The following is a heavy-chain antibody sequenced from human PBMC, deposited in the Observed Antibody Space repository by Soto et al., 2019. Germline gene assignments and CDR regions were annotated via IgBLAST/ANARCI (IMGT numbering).Heavy chain of an antibody. Sequence: PSETLSLTCAVSGGSISSSNWWSWVRQPPGKGLEWIGEIYHSGSTNYNPSLKSRVTISVDKSKNHFSLKLSSVTAADTAVYYCARDRGYSYGYNYYYGMDVWGQGTTVTVSS. CDR2: IYHSGST. CDR3: ARDRGYSYGYNYYYGMDV. D-gene: IGHD5-18*01. V-gene: IGHV4-4*02. J-gene: IGHJ6*02. CDR1: GGSISSSNW.